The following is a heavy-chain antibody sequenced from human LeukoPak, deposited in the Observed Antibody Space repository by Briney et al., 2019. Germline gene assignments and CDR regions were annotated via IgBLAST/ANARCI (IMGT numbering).Heavy chain of an antibody. CDR3: AREGITMVRNYYYGMGV. D-gene: IGHD3-10*01. CDR2: INAGNGNT. V-gene: IGHV1-3*01. J-gene: IGHJ6*02. Sequence: ASVKVSCKASGYGFTSYAIHWVRQAPGQRLEWMGWINAGNGNTKYSQWFQGRVTITRDTFASTAYMELSSLRSEDTAVYYCAREGITMVRNYYYGMGVWGQGTTVTVSS. CDR1: GYGFTSYA.